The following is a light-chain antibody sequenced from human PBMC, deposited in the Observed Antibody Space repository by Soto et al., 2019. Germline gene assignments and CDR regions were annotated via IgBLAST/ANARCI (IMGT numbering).Light chain of an antibody. J-gene: IGKJ3*01. CDR3: QQYYSIPAF. CDR1: QSVLYSSNNKNY. Sequence: DIVMTQSPDSLAVSLGERATINCKSSQSVLYSSNNKNYLAWYQQKPGQPPKLLIYWASTRGSGVPDRFRGSGSGTDFTLTISSLQAEDVAVYYCQQYYSIPAFFGPGTKVDIK. V-gene: IGKV4-1*01. CDR2: WAS.